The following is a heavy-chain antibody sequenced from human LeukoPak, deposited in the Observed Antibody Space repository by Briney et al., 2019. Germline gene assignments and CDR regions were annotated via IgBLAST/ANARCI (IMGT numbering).Heavy chain of an antibody. CDR2: VYSSGST. CDR3: ARHYCNGGSCYYFNY. V-gene: IGHV4-59*01. Sequence: SETLSLTCTVSGGSISSYYWSWIRQPPGKGLEWIGYVYSSGSTNYNPSLKSRVTISVDTSKNQFSLKLSSVTAADTAVYYCARHYCNGGSCYYFNYCGQGALVTVSS. CDR1: GGSISSYY. J-gene: IGHJ4*02. D-gene: IGHD2-15*01.